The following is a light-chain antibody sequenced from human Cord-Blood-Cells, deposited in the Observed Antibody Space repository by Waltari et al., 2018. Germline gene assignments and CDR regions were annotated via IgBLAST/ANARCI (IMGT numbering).Light chain of an antibody. Sequence: DIQMTQSPSSLSASVGDRVTITCRASQSISIYLNWYQQKPGKAPKLLIYDASSLQSGVPSRFSCSGSGTDFTLTISSLQPEDFATYYCQQSYSTPPMYTFGQGTKLEIK. CDR3: QQSYSTPPMYT. V-gene: IGKV1-39*01. CDR2: DAS. J-gene: IGKJ2*01. CDR1: QSISIY.